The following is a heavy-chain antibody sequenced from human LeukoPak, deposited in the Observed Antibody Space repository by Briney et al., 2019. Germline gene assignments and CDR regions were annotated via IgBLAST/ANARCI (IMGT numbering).Heavy chain of an antibody. D-gene: IGHD3-16*01. J-gene: IGHJ4*02. V-gene: IGHV3-33*06. Sequence: GRSLTLSCAASGFTLSTDALHWVRQAPGKGLEWVAVIWYDGINKYYRDSVKGRFTISSDNSKGTLYLQMDSLRVEDTAVYCCAKERSKYVWDFDCWGQGTLVTVSS. CDR2: IWYDGINK. CDR1: GFTLSTDA. CDR3: AKERSKYVWDFDC.